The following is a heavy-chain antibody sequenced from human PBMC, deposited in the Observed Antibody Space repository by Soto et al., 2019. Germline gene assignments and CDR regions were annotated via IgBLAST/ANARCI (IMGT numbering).Heavy chain of an antibody. CDR2: IFWNDDK. V-gene: IGHV2-5*01. J-gene: IGHJ6*03. D-gene: IGHD1-20*01. CDR3: AHSARRYNWNEGYYYYLDV. CDR1: GFSLSTGGVG. Sequence: QITLKESGPTLVKPTQTLTLTCTFSGFSLSTGGVGVGWIRQPPGEALEWLALIFWNDDKRYSPSLRSRLTIAKATSKNQVVLAMTDMDPVDTATYYCAHSARRYNWNEGYYYYLDVWGKGTTVTVSS.